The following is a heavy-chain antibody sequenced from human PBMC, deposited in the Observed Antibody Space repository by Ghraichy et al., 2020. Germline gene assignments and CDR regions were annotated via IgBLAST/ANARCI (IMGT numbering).Heavy chain of an antibody. CDR2: FDPEDGET. V-gene: IGHV1-24*01. Sequence: ASVKVSCKVSGYTLTELSMHWVRQAPGKGLEWMGGFDPEDGETIYAQKFQGRVTMTEDTSTDTAYMELSSLRSEDTAVYYCATAGLFGPGEWGGFDYWGQGTLVTVSS. CDR3: ATAGLFGPGEWGGFDY. CDR1: GYTLTELS. J-gene: IGHJ4*02. D-gene: IGHD3-10*01.